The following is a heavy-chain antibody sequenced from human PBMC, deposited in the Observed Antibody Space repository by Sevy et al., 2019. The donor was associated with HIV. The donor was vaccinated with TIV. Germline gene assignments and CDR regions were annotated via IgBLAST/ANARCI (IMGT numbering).Heavy chain of an antibody. CDR2: INQDGSQK. V-gene: IGHV3-7*03. CDR1: GFTFRTYW. D-gene: IGHD6-13*01. CDR3: TRMDDSSSWYGDDVFDI. Sequence: GGSLRLSCGVSGFTFRTYWMSWVRQSPEKGLDWVADINQDGSQKYYVDSVKGRFTISRDNAKNSLSLQMNSLRAEDTAVYYCTRMDDSSSWYGDDVFDIWGQGTMVTVSS. J-gene: IGHJ3*02.